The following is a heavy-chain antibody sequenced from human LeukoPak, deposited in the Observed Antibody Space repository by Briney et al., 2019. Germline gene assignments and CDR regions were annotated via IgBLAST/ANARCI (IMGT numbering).Heavy chain of an antibody. CDR2: IIPIFGTA. CDR3: ARGEAKTIAAAGTRGAFDI. V-gene: IGHV1-69*13. CDR1: GGTFSSYA. J-gene: IGHJ3*02. Sequence: ASVKVSCKASGGTFSSYAISWVRQAPGQGLEWMGGIIPIFGTANYAQKFQGRVTITADESTSTAYMELSSLRSEDTAVYYCARGEAKTIAAAGTRGAFDIWGQGTMVTVSS. D-gene: IGHD6-13*01.